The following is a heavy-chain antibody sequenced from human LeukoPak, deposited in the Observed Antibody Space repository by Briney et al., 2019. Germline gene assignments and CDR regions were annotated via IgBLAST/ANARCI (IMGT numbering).Heavy chain of an antibody. D-gene: IGHD6-13*01. CDR3: ARDPGDSSSSGKFDI. V-gene: IGHV3-7*03. Sequence: GGSLRLSCAASGFTFSTYWMSWVRQAPGKGLEWVANIKQDGKGKYYVDSVKGRFTISRDNAKNSLYLQINSLRAEDTAVYYCARDPGDSSSSGKFDIWGQGTMVTVSS. CDR2: IKQDGKGK. J-gene: IGHJ3*02. CDR1: GFTFSTYW.